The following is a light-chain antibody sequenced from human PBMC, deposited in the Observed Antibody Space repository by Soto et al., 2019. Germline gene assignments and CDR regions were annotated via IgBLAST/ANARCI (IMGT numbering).Light chain of an antibody. CDR1: QSVSSN. CDR3: QQYNNWPHYT. V-gene: IGKV3-15*01. Sequence: EIVMTQSPATLSVSPGERATLSCRASQSVSSNLAWYQQKPGQAPRLLIYGASTRATGIPARFSGSGPGTEFTLTISSLQSVDFVFYDCQQYNNWPHYTFGQGTKLEIK. CDR2: GAS. J-gene: IGKJ2*01.